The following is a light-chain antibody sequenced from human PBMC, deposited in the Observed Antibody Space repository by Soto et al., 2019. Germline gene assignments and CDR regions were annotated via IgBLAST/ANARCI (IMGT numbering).Light chain of an antibody. V-gene: IGKV1-39*01. J-gene: IGKJ1*01. CDR2: AAS. CDR3: QQIYSTPRT. Sequence: DIQMTQSQSSLSASVGDRVTITCRASQSISSYLHWYQQKPGKAPKLLIYAASSLQSGVPSRFSGSGSGTDFTLTISSLQPEDFATYYCQQIYSTPRTFGQGTKVEIK. CDR1: QSISSY.